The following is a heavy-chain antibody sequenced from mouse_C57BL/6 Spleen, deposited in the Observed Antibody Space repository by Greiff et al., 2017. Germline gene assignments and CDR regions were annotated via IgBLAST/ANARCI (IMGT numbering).Heavy chain of an antibody. V-gene: IGHV5-4*01. Sequence: DVKLVESGGGLVKPGGSLKLSCAASGFTFSSYAMSWVRQTPEKRLEWVATISDGGSYTYYPDNVKGRFTISRDNAKNNLYLQMSHLKSEDTAMYYCARDLLRGAMDDWGQGTSVTVSS. D-gene: IGHD1-1*01. CDR2: ISDGGSYT. CDR3: ARDLLRGAMDD. J-gene: IGHJ4*01. CDR1: GFTFSSYA.